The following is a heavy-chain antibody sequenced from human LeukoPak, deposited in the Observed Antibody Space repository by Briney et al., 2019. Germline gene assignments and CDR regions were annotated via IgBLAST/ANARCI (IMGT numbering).Heavy chain of an antibody. CDR3: ARQASSSWYGDWFDP. V-gene: IGHV4-59*08. J-gene: IGHJ5*02. CDR1: GGSISGCY. Sequence: PSETLSLTCTVSGGSISGCYWSWIRQPPGKGLEGFGYMFYSGSTSYTPSLTSRVIISVDTSRNQVSLKLKSVTAADSALYYCARQASSSWYGDWFDPWGQGILVTVSS. CDR2: MFYSGST. D-gene: IGHD6-13*01.